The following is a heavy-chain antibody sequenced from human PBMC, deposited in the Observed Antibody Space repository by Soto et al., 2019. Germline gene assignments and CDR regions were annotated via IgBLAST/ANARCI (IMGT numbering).Heavy chain of an antibody. J-gene: IGHJ5*02. Sequence: SETLSLTSPVSGGTIYTYDWSWIRQPPGKGLQWIGYIYYSGSTTYSPSLKSRVTISVDRSKNQFSLKLTSVTAADTAVYYCARLGGYYQSLDTWGQGTLVTVSS. CDR3: ARLGGYYQSLDT. CDR1: GGTIYTYD. D-gene: IGHD3-22*01. CDR2: IYYSGST. V-gene: IGHV4-59*08.